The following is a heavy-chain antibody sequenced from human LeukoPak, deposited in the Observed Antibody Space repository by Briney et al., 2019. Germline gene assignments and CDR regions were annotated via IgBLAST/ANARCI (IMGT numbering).Heavy chain of an antibody. Sequence: ASVKVSCKASGYTFTSYGISWVRQAPGQGLEWMGWISAYNGNTNYAQKLQGRVTMTTDTSTSTAYMELRSLRSDDTAVYYCARDPLDWVPAAVSYYYGMDVWGQGTTVTVSS. CDR1: GYTFTSYG. CDR2: ISAYNGNT. D-gene: IGHD2-2*01. CDR3: ARDPLDWVPAAVSYYYGMDV. J-gene: IGHJ6*02. V-gene: IGHV1-18*01.